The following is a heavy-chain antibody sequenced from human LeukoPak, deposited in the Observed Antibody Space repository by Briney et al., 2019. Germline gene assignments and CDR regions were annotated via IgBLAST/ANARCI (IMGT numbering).Heavy chain of an antibody. Sequence: ASVEVSCKATGYTFTSYGISWVRQAPGQGLEWMGWISAYNGNTNYAQKLQGRVTMTTDTSTSTAYMELRSLRSDDTAVYYCARDSIAAAGRTFDYWGQGTLVTVSS. D-gene: IGHD6-13*01. V-gene: IGHV1-18*01. CDR2: ISAYNGNT. CDR1: GYTFTSYG. CDR3: ARDSIAAAGRTFDY. J-gene: IGHJ4*02.